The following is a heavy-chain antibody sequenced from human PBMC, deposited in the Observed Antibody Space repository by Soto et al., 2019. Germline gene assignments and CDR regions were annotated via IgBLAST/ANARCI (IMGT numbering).Heavy chain of an antibody. J-gene: IGHJ4*02. CDR2: IYYSGST. V-gene: IGHV4-31*03. D-gene: IGHD3-22*01. CDR1: GGSISSGGYY. Sequence: SETLSLTCTVSGGSISSGGYYWSWIRQHPGKGLEWIGYIYYSGSTYYNPSLKSRVTISVDTSKNQFSLKLSSVTAADTAGYYCARGDPYYYDSSGYKFWGQGTLVTVAS. CDR3: ARGDPYYYDSSGYKF.